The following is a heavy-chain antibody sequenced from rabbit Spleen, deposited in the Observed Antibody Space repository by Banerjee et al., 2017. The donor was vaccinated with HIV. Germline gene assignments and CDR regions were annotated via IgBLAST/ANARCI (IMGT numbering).Heavy chain of an antibody. D-gene: IGHD8-1*01. CDR2: IAGGSGGFT. CDR3: ARDTGSSFSSYGMDL. CDR1: GFSFSSSDY. V-gene: IGHV1S40*01. Sequence: QQLEESGGDLVKPGASLTLTCTASGFSFSSSDYMCWVRQAPGKGLEWMSCIAGGSGGFTYSASWAKGRFTISKTSSTTVTLQMTSLTVADTATYFCARDTGSSFSSYGMDLWGQGTLVTVS. J-gene: IGHJ6*01.